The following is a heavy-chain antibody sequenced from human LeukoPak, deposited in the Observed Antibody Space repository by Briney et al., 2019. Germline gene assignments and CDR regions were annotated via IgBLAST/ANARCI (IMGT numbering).Heavy chain of an antibody. CDR3: ARDGPVAGVELDQ. D-gene: IGHD6-19*01. CDR1: GFPFDNYG. CDR2: ITWNGGIT. V-gene: IGHV3-20*04. J-gene: IGHJ4*02. Sequence: GGSLRLSCAASGFPFDNYGMAWVRQAPGEGLEWVSGITWNGGITAYADSVKGRFTISRDNAKNSLYLQMNSLRAEDTALYYCARDGPVAGVELDQWGQGTLVTVSS.